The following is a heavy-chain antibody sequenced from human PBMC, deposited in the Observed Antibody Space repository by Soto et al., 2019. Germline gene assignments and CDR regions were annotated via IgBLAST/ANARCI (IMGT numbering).Heavy chain of an antibody. D-gene: IGHD6-13*01. Sequence: SETLSLTCTVSGGSISSSSYYWGWIRQPPGKGLEWIGSIYYSGSTYYNPSLKSRVTISVDTSKNQFSLKLSSVTAADTAVFYCARRGAAGSYYYYGMDVWGQGTTVTVSS. CDR1: GGSISSSSYY. CDR2: IYYSGST. J-gene: IGHJ6*02. V-gene: IGHV4-39*01. CDR3: ARRGAAGSYYYYGMDV.